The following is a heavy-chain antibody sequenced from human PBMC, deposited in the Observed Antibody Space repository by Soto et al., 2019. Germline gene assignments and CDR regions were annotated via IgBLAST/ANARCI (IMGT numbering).Heavy chain of an antibody. Sequence: SETLSLTCTVSGGSISSSSYYWGWIRQPPGKGLEWIGSIYYSGSTYYNPSLKSRVTISVDTSKNQFSLKLSSVTAADTAVYYCARHVTMAVGFADYWGQGTLVTVSS. CDR1: GGSISSSSYY. D-gene: IGHD3-10*01. J-gene: IGHJ4*02. V-gene: IGHV4-39*01. CDR3: ARHVTMAVGFADY. CDR2: IYYSGST.